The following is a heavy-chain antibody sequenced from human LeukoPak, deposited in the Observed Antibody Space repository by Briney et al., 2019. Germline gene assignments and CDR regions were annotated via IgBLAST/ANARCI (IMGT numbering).Heavy chain of an antibody. D-gene: IGHD1-26*01. CDR3: AKDRTVGASYWYFDL. J-gene: IGHJ2*01. CDR1: GVTLSNYA. CDR2: ISSSGSGGNT. Sequence: AGGSLRLSCVASGVTLSNYAMSWARQAPGKGLEWVSGISSSGSGGNTYYADSVKGRFTISRDSSWNTLFLHMNTLRAEDTAIYYCAKDRTVGASYWYFDLWGRGTLVTVSS. V-gene: IGHV3-23*01.